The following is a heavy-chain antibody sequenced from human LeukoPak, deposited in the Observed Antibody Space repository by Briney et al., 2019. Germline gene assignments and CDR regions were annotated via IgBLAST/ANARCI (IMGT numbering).Heavy chain of an antibody. Sequence: GGSLKLSCAASGFRFSDYSMNWVRQAPGKGLEWISYIGISSGNTNYADSVKGRFTISGDKAKNSLYLQMNSLRVEDTAVYYCARDYKYAFDNWGQGTLVTVSS. CDR2: IGISSGNT. CDR1: GFRFSDYS. J-gene: IGHJ4*02. CDR3: ARDYKYAFDN. D-gene: IGHD5-24*01. V-gene: IGHV3-48*01.